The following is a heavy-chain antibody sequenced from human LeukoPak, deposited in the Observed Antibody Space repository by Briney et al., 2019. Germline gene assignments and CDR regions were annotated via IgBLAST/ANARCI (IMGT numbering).Heavy chain of an antibody. V-gene: IGHV3-20*04. D-gene: IGHD5-18*01. Sequence: GESLRLSCAASGFTFDDYAMNWVRQVPGRGLEWVSGINWNGRITEYADSVKDRFTISRQNTKNSLYLYMNNLGGEDTALYFCARGSVQLWLRDTYYYMDVWGRGTTVTVSS. CDR2: INWNGRIT. CDR1: GFTFDDYA. J-gene: IGHJ6*03. CDR3: ARGSVQLWLRDTYYYMDV.